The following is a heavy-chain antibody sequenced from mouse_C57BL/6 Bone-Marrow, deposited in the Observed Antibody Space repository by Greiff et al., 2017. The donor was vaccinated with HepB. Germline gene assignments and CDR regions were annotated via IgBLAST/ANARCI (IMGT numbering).Heavy chain of an antibody. CDR1: GFTFSSYG. V-gene: IGHV5-6*01. CDR3: ALPYYYAMDY. Sequence: EVMLVESGGDLVKPGGSLKLSCAASGFTFSSYGLSWVRQTPDKRLEWVATISSGGSYTYYPDSVKGRFTISRDNAKNTLYLQMSSLNSEDTAMYYCALPYYYAMDYWGQGTSVTVSS. J-gene: IGHJ4*01. CDR2: ISSGGSYT.